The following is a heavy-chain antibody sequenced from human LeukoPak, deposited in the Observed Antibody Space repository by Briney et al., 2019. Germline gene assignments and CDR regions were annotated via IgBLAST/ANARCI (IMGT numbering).Heavy chain of an antibody. J-gene: IGHJ3*02. D-gene: IGHD2-15*01. CDR2: ISSSSSSYI. V-gene: IGHV3-21*01. Sequence: PGGSLRLSCAASGFTFSSYSMNWVRQAPGKGLEWVSSISSSSSSYIYYADSVKGRFTISRDNAKNSLYLQMNSLRAEDTAVYYCARDWVQDIVVVVAANDAFDIWGQGTMVTVSS. CDR1: GFTFSSYS. CDR3: ARDWVQDIVVVVAANDAFDI.